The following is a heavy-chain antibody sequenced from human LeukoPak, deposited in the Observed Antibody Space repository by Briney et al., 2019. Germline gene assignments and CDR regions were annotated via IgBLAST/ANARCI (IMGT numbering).Heavy chain of an antibody. CDR1: GCSISSSSYY. Sequence: SETLSLTCTVSGCSISSSSYYCGWIRQPPGKGLEWIGSIYYSGSTYYNPSLKSRVTISVDTSKNQFSLKVSSVTAADTAVYYCARQELSSTPDAFDIWGQGTMVTVSS. V-gene: IGHV4-39*01. D-gene: IGHD3-10*01. CDR2: IYYSGST. CDR3: ARQELSSTPDAFDI. J-gene: IGHJ3*02.